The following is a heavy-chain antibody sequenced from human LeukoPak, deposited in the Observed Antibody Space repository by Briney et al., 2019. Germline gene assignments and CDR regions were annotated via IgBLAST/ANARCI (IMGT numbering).Heavy chain of an antibody. CDR2: ISGSGKS. J-gene: IGHJ4*02. Sequence: GESLKISCKASGYSFPSYWIAWVRQAPEKGLEWVSSISGSGKSYYADSVKGRFTISRDNSKNTLYLQMDSLRAEDTSIYYCARAGVVQVAAAIIWGQGTLVTVSS. CDR1: GYSFPSYW. D-gene: IGHD2-2*01. CDR3: ARAGVVQVAAAII. V-gene: IGHV3-23*01.